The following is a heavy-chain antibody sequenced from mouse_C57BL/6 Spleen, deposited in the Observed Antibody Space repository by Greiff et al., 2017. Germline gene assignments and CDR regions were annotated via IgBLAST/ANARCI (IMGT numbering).Heavy chain of an antibody. CDR3: ADGSSYGY. CDR2: IDPSDSYT. V-gene: IGHV1-59*01. CDR1: GYTFTSYW. D-gene: IGHD1-1*01. J-gene: IGHJ2*01. Sequence: QVQLQQPGAELVRPGTSVKLSCKASGYTFTSYWMHWVKQRPGQGLEWIGVIDPSDSYTNYNQKFKGKATLTVDTSSSTAYMQLSSLTSEDSAVYYCADGSSYGYWGQGTTLTVSS.